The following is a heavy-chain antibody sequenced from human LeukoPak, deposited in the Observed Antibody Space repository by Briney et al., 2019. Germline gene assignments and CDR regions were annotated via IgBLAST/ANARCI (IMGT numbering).Heavy chain of an antibody. CDR3: ARLLPGGGVYYFDY. CDR2: IYPGDSDT. J-gene: IGHJ4*02. CDR1: GYIFTTYW. Sequence: GEALEISCKGSGYIFTTYWIAWVRQVPGKGLEWMGIIYPGDSDTIYSPSFQGQVTISADKSISTAYLQWSSLKASDTAMYYCARLLPGGGVYYFDYWRQGTLVTVSS. D-gene: IGHD2-15*01. V-gene: IGHV5-51*01.